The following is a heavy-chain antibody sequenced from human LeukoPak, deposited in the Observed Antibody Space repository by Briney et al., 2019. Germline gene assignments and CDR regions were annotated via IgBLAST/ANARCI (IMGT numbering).Heavy chain of an antibody. CDR2: INHSGST. CDR3: AKLGYCSSTSCPDY. J-gene: IGHJ4*02. Sequence: SETLSLTCAVYGGSFSSYYWSWIRQPPGKGLEWIGEINHSGSTNYNPSLKSRVTISVDTSKNQFSLKLSSVTAADTAVYYCAKLGYCSSTSCPDYWGQGTLVTVSS. D-gene: IGHD2-2*01. V-gene: IGHV4-34*01. CDR1: GGSFSSYY.